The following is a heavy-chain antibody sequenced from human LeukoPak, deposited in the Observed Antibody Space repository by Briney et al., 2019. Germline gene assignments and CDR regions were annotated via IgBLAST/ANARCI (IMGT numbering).Heavy chain of an antibody. CDR3: ARDPTMYDILTDPHGDY. Sequence: GGSLRLSCAASGFTFSSYSMNWVRQAPGKGLEWVSSISSSSSYIYYADSVRGRFTISRDNAKNSLYLQMNSLRAEDTAVYYCARDPTMYDILTDPHGDYWGQGTLVTVSS. D-gene: IGHD3-9*01. CDR2: ISSSSSYI. V-gene: IGHV3-21*01. CDR1: GFTFSSYS. J-gene: IGHJ4*02.